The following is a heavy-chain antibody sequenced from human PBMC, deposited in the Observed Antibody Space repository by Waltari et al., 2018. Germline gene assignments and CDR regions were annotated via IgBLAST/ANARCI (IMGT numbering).Heavy chain of an antibody. Sequence: EVQVVESGGGLVKPGGSLRLSCADSTINFRGAWTHWVRQAPGKGLEWIARIKSRVDGGTRDYAAPVKDRFTISRDDSRYTLYLQMNSLKKEDTGVYYCAIDVPEMVPQADYWGQGSLVTVSS. CDR1: TINFRGAW. D-gene: IGHD2-8*01. V-gene: IGHV3-15*01. CDR2: IKSRVDGGTR. J-gene: IGHJ4*02. CDR3: AIDVPEMVPQADY.